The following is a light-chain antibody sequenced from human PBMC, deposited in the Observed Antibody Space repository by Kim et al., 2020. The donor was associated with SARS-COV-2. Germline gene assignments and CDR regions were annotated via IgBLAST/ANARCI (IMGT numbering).Light chain of an antibody. V-gene: IGKV1-33*01. Sequence: ASVGDRVTITCQASQDISNYLEWYQQKPGKAPRLLIYDASNLEIGVPSRFSGSGSGTDFSFTISSLQAEDFATYYCQQHDNLPLTFGGGTKVDIK. J-gene: IGKJ4*01. CDR2: DAS. CDR3: QQHDNLPLT. CDR1: QDISNY.